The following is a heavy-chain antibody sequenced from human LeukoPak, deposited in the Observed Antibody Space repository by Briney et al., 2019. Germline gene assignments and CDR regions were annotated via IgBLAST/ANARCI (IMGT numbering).Heavy chain of an antibody. D-gene: IGHD5-12*01. CDR3: ARESPLYGGYDY. Sequence: GGSLRLSCAASGFTFSSYSMNWVRQAPGKGLEWVSSISSSSSYIYYADSVKGRFTISRDSAKNSLYLQMNSLRAEDTAVYYCARESPLYGGYDYWGQGTLVTVSS. V-gene: IGHV3-21*01. J-gene: IGHJ4*02. CDR2: ISSSSSYI. CDR1: GFTFSSYS.